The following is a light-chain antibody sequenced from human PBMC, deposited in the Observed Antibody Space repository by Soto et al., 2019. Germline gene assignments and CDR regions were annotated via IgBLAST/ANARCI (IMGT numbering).Light chain of an antibody. Sequence: EIVLTQSPATLSLSPWERATLSCRASQSVSRHLAWYQQKPGQAPRLLIYDASNRAAGVPSRFSAWGSETDFTLTISDVQPEDFAVYYCHQRQSWPRTFGQGTKVDIK. CDR1: QSVSRH. V-gene: IGKV3-11*01. CDR3: HQRQSWPRT. CDR2: DAS. J-gene: IGKJ1*01.